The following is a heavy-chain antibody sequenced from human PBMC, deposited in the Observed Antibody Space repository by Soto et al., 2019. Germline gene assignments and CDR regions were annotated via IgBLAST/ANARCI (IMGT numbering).Heavy chain of an antibody. V-gene: IGHV4-30-2*03. CDR3: ARHVGNSPPGS. D-gene: IGHD1-26*01. Sequence: SETLSLTCDVSGDTISTGGYTWAWIRQPPGKALEWIGHTYLSGNPYYNPSLKSRVTISVDTSKNQFSLKLRSVTAADTAVYHCARHVGNSPPGSWGQGTLVTVSS. J-gene: IGHJ4*02. CDR2: TYLSGNP. CDR1: GDTISTGGYT.